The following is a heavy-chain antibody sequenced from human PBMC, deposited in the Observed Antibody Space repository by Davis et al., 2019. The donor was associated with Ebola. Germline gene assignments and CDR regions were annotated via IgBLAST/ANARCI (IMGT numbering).Heavy chain of an antibody. CDR3: ARDPYYYDSSGYYFNDAFDI. V-gene: IGHV1-18*04. CDR2: ISAYNGNT. J-gene: IGHJ3*02. D-gene: IGHD3-22*01. CDR1: GYTFTSYG. Sequence: ASVKVSCKASGYTFTSYGITWVRQAPGQGLEWMGWISAYNGNTNYAQKLQGRVTMTTDTSTSTAYMELRSLRYDDTAVYYCARDPYYYDSSGYYFNDAFDIWGQGTMVTVSS.